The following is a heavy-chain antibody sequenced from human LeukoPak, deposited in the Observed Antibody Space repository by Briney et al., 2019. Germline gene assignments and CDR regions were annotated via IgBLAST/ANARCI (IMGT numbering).Heavy chain of an antibody. Sequence: SVKLSCSASGSTVTRYYVHGVRRAAGQGLEGRGWINPNSGGTNYAQKFQGRVTMTRATSISTAYMDLSRLRSDDTAFYYCASASEVTTIDYWGQGTLVTVSS. J-gene: IGHJ4*02. V-gene: IGHV1-2*02. CDR1: GSTVTRYY. CDR3: ASASEVTTIDY. D-gene: IGHD4-17*01. CDR2: INPNSGGT.